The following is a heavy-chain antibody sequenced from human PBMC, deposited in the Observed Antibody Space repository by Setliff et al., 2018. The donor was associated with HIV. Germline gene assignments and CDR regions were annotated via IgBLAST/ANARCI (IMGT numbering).Heavy chain of an antibody. Sequence: ASVKVSCKPSGYTFTNYDINWVRQAAGQGLEWMGWMNPDSRNTGYAQRFEGSVTMTWDTSISTAYMELSSLKSEDMAVYYCARVKTGDPLYFDHWGQGTLVTVSS. D-gene: IGHD7-27*01. J-gene: IGHJ4*02. V-gene: IGHV1-8*02. CDR3: ARVKTGDPLYFDH. CDR1: GYTFTNYD. CDR2: MNPDSRNT.